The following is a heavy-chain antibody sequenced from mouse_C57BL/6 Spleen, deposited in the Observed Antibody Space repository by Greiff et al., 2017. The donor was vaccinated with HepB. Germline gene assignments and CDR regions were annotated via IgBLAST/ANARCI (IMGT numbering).Heavy chain of an antibody. D-gene: IGHD2-1*01. CDR2: ISSGSSTI. Sequence: EVMLVESGGGLVKPGGSLKLSCAASGFTFSDYGMHWVRQAPEKGLEWVAYISSGSSTIYYADTVKGRFTISRDNAKNTLFLQMTSLRSEDTAMYYCARSYGNFLIHWFAYWGQGTLVTVSA. CDR1: GFTFSDYG. J-gene: IGHJ3*01. CDR3: ARSYGNFLIHWFAY. V-gene: IGHV5-17*01.